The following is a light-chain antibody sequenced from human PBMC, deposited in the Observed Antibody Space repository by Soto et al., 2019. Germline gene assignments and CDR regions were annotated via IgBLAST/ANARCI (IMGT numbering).Light chain of an antibody. CDR1: QSISSY. CDR3: LQTDSVPYT. J-gene: IGKJ2*01. CDR2: FAS. Sequence: DIPMTQSPSSLSASVGDRVTLTCRASQSISSYLNWYQLKPGRPPKLLIYFASSLQAGVPSRFSGAGSETYFTLTITDLQPEDFTSYFCLQTDSVPYTFGQGT. V-gene: IGKV1-39*01.